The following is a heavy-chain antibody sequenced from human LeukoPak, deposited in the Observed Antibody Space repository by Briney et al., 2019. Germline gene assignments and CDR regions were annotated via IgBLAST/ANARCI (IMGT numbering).Heavy chain of an antibody. CDR3: ARPLRKYFDWPDYYYGMDV. V-gene: IGHV3-11*01. D-gene: IGHD3-9*01. Sequence: GGSLRLSCAASGFTFSDYYMSWIRQAPGKGLEWVSYISSSGSTIYYADSVKGRFTISRDNAKNSLYLQMNSLRAEDTAVYYCARPLRKYFDWPDYYYGMDVWGQGTTVTVSS. J-gene: IGHJ6*02. CDR1: GFTFSDYY. CDR2: ISSSGSTI.